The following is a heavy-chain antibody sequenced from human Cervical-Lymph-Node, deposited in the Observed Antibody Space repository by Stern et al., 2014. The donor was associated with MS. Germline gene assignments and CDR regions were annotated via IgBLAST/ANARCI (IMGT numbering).Heavy chain of an antibody. Sequence: QLQLQESGSGLVKPSQTLSLTCAVSGGSISSGGYSWSWIRQPPGKCLEWIGYIYHSGSTYYNPSLNSRLTISVDRSKHQFSLKLSSVTAADTAVYYCARSSTVTPNAFDIWGQGTMVTVSS. CDR3: ARSSTVTPNAFDI. CDR2: IYHSGST. CDR1: GGSISSGGYS. J-gene: IGHJ3*02. V-gene: IGHV4-30-2*01. D-gene: IGHD4-17*01.